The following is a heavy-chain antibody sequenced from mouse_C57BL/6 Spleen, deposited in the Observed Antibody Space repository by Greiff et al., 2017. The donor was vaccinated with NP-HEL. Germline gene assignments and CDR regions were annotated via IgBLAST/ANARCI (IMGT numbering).Heavy chain of an antibody. CDR3: ARYDYDGPYAMDY. D-gene: IGHD2-4*01. CDR1: GFTFSDYY. V-gene: IGHV5-16*01. CDR2: INYDGSST. Sequence: DVKLVESEGGSVQPGSSMKLSCTASGFTFSDYYMAWVRQVPEKGLEWVANINYDGSSTYYLDSLKSRFIISRDNAKNILYLQMSSLKSEDTATYYCARYDYDGPYAMDYWGQGTSVTVSS. J-gene: IGHJ4*01.